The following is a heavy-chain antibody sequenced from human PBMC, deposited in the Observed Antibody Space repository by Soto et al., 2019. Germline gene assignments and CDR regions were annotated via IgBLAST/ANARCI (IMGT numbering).Heavy chain of an antibody. CDR2: MNPNSGNT. J-gene: IGHJ6*02. V-gene: IGHV1-8*01. Sequence: QVQLVQSGAEVKKPGASVKVSCKASGYTFTSYDINWVRQATGQGLEWMGWMNPNSGNTGYAQKFQGRVTMTRNTSISTAYMELSSLTSEDTAVYYCAREITLTPVYYGMDVWCQGTTVTVSS. CDR1: GYTFTSYD. CDR3: AREITLTPVYYGMDV. D-gene: IGHD4-4*01.